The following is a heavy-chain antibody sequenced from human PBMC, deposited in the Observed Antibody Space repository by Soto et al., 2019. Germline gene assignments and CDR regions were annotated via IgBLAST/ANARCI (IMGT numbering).Heavy chain of an antibody. J-gene: IGHJ6*02. V-gene: IGHV1-18*01. CDR3: AREGTCSSTSCPTYFSFAMDV. Sequence: QVQLVQSGAEVKKPGASVKVSCKASGYTFASYGISWVRQAPGQGLEWMGWISAYNGNTNYAQKFQGRVTMTTDTFTRTAYMEVRSLRSDDTAVYYCAREGTCSSTSCPTYFSFAMDVWGQGTTVTVSS. CDR1: GYTFASYG. CDR2: ISAYNGNT. D-gene: IGHD2-2*01.